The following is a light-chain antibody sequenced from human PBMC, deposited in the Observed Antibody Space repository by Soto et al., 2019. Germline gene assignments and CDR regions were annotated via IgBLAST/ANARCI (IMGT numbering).Light chain of an antibody. Sequence: QSVLTQPPSVSGAPGQRVTISCTGSSSNIGAGYDVHWYQQLPGTAPKLLIYGNSNRPSGVPDRFSGSKSGTSASLAITGLQAEDEADYYCQSYDSSLSGYVFGTGPMLTVL. V-gene: IGLV1-40*01. J-gene: IGLJ1*01. CDR2: GNS. CDR3: QSYDSSLSGYV. CDR1: SSNIGAGYD.